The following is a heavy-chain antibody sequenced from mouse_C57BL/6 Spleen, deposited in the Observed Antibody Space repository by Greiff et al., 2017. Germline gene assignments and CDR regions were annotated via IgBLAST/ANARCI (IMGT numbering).Heavy chain of an antibody. D-gene: IGHD3-3*01. CDR3: TGWGCEFDY. J-gene: IGHJ2*01. Sequence: EVKLVESGGGLVQPGGSMKLSCVASGFTFSNYWMNWVRPSPETGLEWVAQIRLKSDNYATHYAESVKGRFTISRDDSKSSVYLQMNNLMAEDTGIYYCTGWGCEFDYWGQGTTLTVSS. CDR1: GFTFSNYW. CDR2: IRLKSDNYAT. V-gene: IGHV6-3*01.